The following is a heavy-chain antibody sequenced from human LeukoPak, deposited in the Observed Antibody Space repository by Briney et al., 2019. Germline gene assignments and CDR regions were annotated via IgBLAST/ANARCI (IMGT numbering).Heavy chain of an antibody. V-gene: IGHV1-58*01. CDR2: IVVGSGNT. CDR1: GFTFTSSA. Sequence: GASVKVSCKASGFTFTSSAVQWVRQARGQRLEWIGWIVVGSGNTNYAQKFQERVTITRDMPTSTAYMELSSLRSEDTAVYYCAADFGATVVTPLDYWGQGTLVTVSS. D-gene: IGHD4-23*01. J-gene: IGHJ4*02. CDR3: AADFGATVVTPLDY.